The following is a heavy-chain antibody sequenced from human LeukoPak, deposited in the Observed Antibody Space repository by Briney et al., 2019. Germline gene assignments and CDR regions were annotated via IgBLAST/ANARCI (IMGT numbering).Heavy chain of an antibody. D-gene: IGHD4/OR15-4a*01. V-gene: IGHV3-43D*03. J-gene: IGHJ4*02. CDR3: ARRAGAYSHPYDY. Sequence: PGGSLRLSCAASGFTFSSYAMHWVRQAPGKGLEWVSLISWDGGSTYYADSVKGRFTISRDNSKNSLYLQMNSLRAEDTAVYYCARRAGAYSHPYDYWGQGTLVTVSS. CDR1: GFTFSSYA. CDR2: ISWDGGST.